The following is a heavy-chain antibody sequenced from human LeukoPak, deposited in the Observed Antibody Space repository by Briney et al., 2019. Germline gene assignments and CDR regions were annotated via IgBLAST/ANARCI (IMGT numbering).Heavy chain of an antibody. CDR2: ISYDGSNK. D-gene: IGHD2-21*02. CDR3: ARDGGGCGGDCYVYYFDY. Sequence: PGGSLRLSCAASGFTFSSYAMPWVRQAPGKGLEWVAVISYDGSNKYYADSVKGRFTISRDNSKNTLYLQMNSLRAEDTAVYYCARDGGGCGGDCYVYYFDYWGQGTLVTVSS. V-gene: IGHV3-30-3*01. J-gene: IGHJ4*02. CDR1: GFTFSSYA.